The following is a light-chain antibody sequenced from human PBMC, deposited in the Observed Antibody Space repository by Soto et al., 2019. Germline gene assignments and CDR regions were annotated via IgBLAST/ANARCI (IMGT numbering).Light chain of an antibody. CDR2: GTS. CDR1: QVVSSN. Sequence: EFVSTHSPSPLPWSTGERATLSCRARQVVSSNYLAWYQQKSGQAPRHLLYGTSSRDPGIPARFSGSGSGTEFTLTISTLLSEEFAIYYCRHYISWSPCTFGRGTKVDIK. CDR3: RHYISWSPCT. J-gene: IGKJ1*01. V-gene: IGKV3-15*01.